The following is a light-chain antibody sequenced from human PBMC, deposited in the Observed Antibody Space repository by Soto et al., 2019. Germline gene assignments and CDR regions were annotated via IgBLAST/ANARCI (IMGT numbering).Light chain of an antibody. V-gene: IGKV3-20*01. CDR3: QQYGSSLYT. CDR1: RSVSSSY. J-gene: IGKJ2*01. Sequence: EIVLTQSPGTLSLSPGERATLYCRASRSVSSSYLAWYQQKPGQAPRLLIYGASSRATGIPDRFSGSGSGTDFTLTISRLEPEDFAVYYCQQYGSSLYTFGQGTKLEIK. CDR2: GAS.